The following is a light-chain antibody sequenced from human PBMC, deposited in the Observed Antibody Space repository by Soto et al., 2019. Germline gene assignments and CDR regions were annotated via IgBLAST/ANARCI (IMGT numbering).Light chain of an antibody. Sequence: EMVMTQSPAILSVSPGESATLSCRASESVNSNYLAWYQQHPGQPPRLLIYGISTRATGIPARFSGSGSRNEFSLTSSSLQYEDFAVYCCQQYSKWPITFGQGTRLEIK. V-gene: IGKV3-15*01. CDR3: QQYSKWPIT. CDR1: ESVNSN. CDR2: GIS. J-gene: IGKJ5*01.